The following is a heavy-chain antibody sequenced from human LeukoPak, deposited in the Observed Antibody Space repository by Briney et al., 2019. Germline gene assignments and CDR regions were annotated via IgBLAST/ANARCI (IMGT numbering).Heavy chain of an antibody. D-gene: IGHD2-15*01. CDR3: ARSGYMGGGRLDYYYYYMDV. CDR1: GYTFTSYG. Sequence: ASVKVSCKASGYTFTSYGISWVRQAPGQGLEWMGWISAYNGNTNYAQKLQGRVTMTTDTSTSTAYMELRSLRSDDTAVYYCARSGYMGGGRLDYYYYYMDVWGKGTTVTISS. V-gene: IGHV1-18*01. J-gene: IGHJ6*03. CDR2: ISAYNGNT.